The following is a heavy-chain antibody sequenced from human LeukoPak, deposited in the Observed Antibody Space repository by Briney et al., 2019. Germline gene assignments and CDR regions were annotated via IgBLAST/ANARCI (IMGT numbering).Heavy chain of an antibody. D-gene: IGHD3-3*01. CDR1: GGSISTSNYY. V-gene: IGHV4-39*07. J-gene: IGHJ4*02. CDR2: IFYSGST. Sequence: SETLSLTCTVSGGSISTSNYYWGWIRQPPGKGLEWIGNIFYSGSTYYSPSLRSRVTISLDTSRNQFSLKLNSVTAADTAVYYCARKRRGWSGYYTAVEYYFDYWGQGTLVTVSS. CDR3: ARKRRGWSGYYTAVEYYFDY.